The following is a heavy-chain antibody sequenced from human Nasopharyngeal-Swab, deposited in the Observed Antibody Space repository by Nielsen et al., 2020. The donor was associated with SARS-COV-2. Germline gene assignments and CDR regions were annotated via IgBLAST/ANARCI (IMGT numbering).Heavy chain of an antibody. CDR2: FYTTGST. CDR3: TRHGGSVVDAFDI. J-gene: IGHJ3*02. D-gene: IGHD3-16*01. CDR1: GGSISSYY. V-gene: IGHV4-4*07. Sequence: SETLSLTCTVSGGSISSYYWSWIRQPAGKGLEWIGRFYTTGSTDYNPSLKSRVTLSVDTSKNQFSLNLSSVTAADTAVYYCTRHGGSVVDAFDIWGQGTMVTVSS.